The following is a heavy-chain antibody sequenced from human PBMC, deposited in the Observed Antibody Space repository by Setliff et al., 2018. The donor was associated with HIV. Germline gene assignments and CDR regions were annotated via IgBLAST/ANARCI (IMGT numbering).Heavy chain of an antibody. CDR1: RGSISSGTYY. Sequence: SETLSLTCTVSRGSISSGTYYWTWIRQPPGKGLEWIGYIHHSGGTQYNPSLMSRLTMSVDSSKNQFSLSLSSVTAADTAVYYCARLPDINSWPFDYWARGTLVTVSS. CDR2: IHHSGGT. CDR3: ARLPDINSWPFDY. J-gene: IGHJ4*02. V-gene: IGHV4-61*01. D-gene: IGHD6-13*01.